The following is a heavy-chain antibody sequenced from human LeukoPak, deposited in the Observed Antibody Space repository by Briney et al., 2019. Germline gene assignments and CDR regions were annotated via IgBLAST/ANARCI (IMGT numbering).Heavy chain of an antibody. D-gene: IGHD2-15*01. J-gene: IGHJ3*02. CDR3: ARRCSGGSCYSVGAFDI. CDR1: GFTVSSNY. Sequence: PGGSLRLSCAASGFTVSSNYMSWVRQAPGKGLEWVSVIYSGGSTYYADFVKGRFTISRDDSKNTLYLQMNSLRAEDTAVYYCARRCSGGSCYSVGAFDIWGQGTMVTVSS. CDR2: IYSGGST. V-gene: IGHV3-53*01.